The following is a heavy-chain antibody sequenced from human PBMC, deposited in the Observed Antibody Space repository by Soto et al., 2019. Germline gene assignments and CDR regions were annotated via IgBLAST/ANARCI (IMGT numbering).Heavy chain of an antibody. CDR1: GFTFSSYT. CDR2: ISNDGSNK. J-gene: IGHJ4*02. D-gene: IGHD6-19*01. V-gene: IGHV3-30-3*01. CDR3: AREWSISVAASGY. Sequence: GGSLRLSCAASGFTFSSYTMHWVRQAPGKGLEWVAGISNDGSNKDYADSVKGRFTTSRDNSKNTLHLQMNSLRAEDTAVYYCAREWSISVAASGYCGQGTLVTVSS.